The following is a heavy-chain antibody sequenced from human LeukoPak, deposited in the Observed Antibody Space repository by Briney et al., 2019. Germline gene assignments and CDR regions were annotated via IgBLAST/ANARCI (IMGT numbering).Heavy chain of an antibody. Sequence: EASVKVSCKASGYTFTSYGISWVRQAPGQGLEWMGWVSAYDGNTNYARSFQGRVTMTTDTSTSTAYMDLRSLRSDDTAVYYCARDGYSSGRYYFDFWGQGILVTVSS. J-gene: IGHJ4*02. CDR2: VSAYDGNT. V-gene: IGHV1-18*01. D-gene: IGHD6-19*01. CDR1: GYTFTSYG. CDR3: ARDGYSSGRYYFDF.